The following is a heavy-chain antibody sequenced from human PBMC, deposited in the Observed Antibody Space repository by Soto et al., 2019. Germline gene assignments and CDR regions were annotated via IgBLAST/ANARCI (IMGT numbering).Heavy chain of an antibody. J-gene: IGHJ1*01. Sequence: SETLSLTCTVSGGSISSNYWTWIRQPPGKGLEWIGYIYYSGSTYYNPSIKSRVPISVDTSKNQFSLKLSSVTAADTAVYYCATMGDIGSGGSCCHEYFQHWGQGTLVTVSS. D-gene: IGHD2-15*01. V-gene: IGHV4-59*08. CDR1: GGSISSNY. CDR2: IYYSGST. CDR3: ATMGDIGSGGSCCHEYFQH.